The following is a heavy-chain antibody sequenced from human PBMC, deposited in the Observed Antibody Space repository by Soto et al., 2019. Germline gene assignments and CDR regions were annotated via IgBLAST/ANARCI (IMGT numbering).Heavy chain of an antibody. D-gene: IGHD2-8*02. CDR2: ISYYSGSI. Sequence: EVQLVESGGGLVQPGRSLRLSCAASGFSFDDYAMHWVRQAPGKGLAWVSGISYYSGSIGYADSVKGRFTISRDNAKKSLYLQMNSLRGEDTALYYCAKSTGGTANGMDVWGQGTTVTVSS. J-gene: IGHJ6*02. V-gene: IGHV3-9*01. CDR3: AKSTGGTANGMDV. CDR1: GFSFDDYA.